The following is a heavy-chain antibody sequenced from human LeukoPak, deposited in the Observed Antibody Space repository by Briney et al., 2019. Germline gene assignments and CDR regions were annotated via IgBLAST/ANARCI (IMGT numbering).Heavy chain of an antibody. CDR3: VKDFWPAEDRGGYYSPFDY. CDR1: GFTFSSFA. J-gene: IGHJ4*02. CDR2: INGRGDGP. V-gene: IGHV3-23*01. Sequence: GGSLRLSCAASGFTFSSFAMTWVRQAPGKGLEWVSRINGRGDGPYYADSVKGRFTISRDNSKNTLDLQLNSLRAADTAVYYCVKDFWPAEDRGGYYSPFDYWGQGTLVTVSS. D-gene: IGHD3-22*01.